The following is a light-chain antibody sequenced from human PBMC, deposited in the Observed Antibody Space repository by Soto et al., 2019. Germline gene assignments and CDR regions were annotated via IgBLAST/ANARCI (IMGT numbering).Light chain of an antibody. CDR3: AAWDDSLTGHYV. CDR2: SNN. CDR1: SSNIGNNY. V-gene: IGLV1-47*01. J-gene: IGLJ1*01. Sequence: QSVLTQPPSASGTPGQRVSISCSGNSSNIGNNYVSWYQHLPGTAPKLLIYSNNQRPSGVPDRFSGSKSGTSASLAISGLRSEDEADYYCAAWDDSLTGHYVFGTGTKGTVL.